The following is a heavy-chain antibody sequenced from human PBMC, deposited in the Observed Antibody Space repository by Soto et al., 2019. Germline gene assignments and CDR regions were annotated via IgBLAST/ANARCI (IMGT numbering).Heavy chain of an antibody. V-gene: IGHV4-59*01. D-gene: IGHD3-9*01. Sequence: SETLSLTCTVSGGSISNSYWSWIRQPPGKGLEWIGYMYYTGSTSYNPSLKSRVTISVDRSKNQFSLKLSSVTAADTAVYYCARDRKYDILTGSDYYYAMDVWGQGTTVTVS. J-gene: IGHJ6*02. CDR3: ARDRKYDILTGSDYYYAMDV. CDR1: GGSISNSY. CDR2: MYYTGST.